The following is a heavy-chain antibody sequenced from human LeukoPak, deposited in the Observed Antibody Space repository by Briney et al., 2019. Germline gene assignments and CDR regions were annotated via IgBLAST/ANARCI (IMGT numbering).Heavy chain of an antibody. Sequence: VASVKVSCKASGYTFTSYDINWVRQAPGQGLEWMGWINPNSGGTNYAQKFQGRVTMTRDTSISTAYMELSRLRSDDTAVYYCAREGDYYYGMDVWGQGTTVTVSS. V-gene: IGHV1-2*02. CDR2: INPNSGGT. J-gene: IGHJ6*02. CDR3: AREGDYYYGMDV. CDR1: GYTFTSYD.